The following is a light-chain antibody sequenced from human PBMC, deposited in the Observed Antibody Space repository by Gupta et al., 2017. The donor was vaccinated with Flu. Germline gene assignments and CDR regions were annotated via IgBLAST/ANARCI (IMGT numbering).Light chain of an antibody. CDR1: SSDVGNYNR. Sequence: QSALTQPPSVSGSPGQAVTISCTGTSSDVGNYNRVSWYQQPPATAPKLMIYEVSNRPSGVPDRFSGSKSGNTASLTISGLHAEDEADYYCTSYTSSYTYVFGTGTKVTVL. CDR3: TSYTSSYTYV. J-gene: IGLJ1*01. CDR2: EVS. V-gene: IGLV2-18*02.